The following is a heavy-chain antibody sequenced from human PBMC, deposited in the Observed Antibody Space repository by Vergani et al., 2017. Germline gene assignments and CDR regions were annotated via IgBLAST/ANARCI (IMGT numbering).Heavy chain of an antibody. Sequence: QVQLQESGPGLVKPSETLSLTCTVSGGSISSYYWSWIRQPPGKGLEWIGYIYYSGSTNYNPSLKSRVTISVDTSKNQFSLKLSSVTAADTAVYYCARVPNDTPGGGAFDIWGQGTMVTVSS. V-gene: IGHV4-59*12. CDR3: ARVPNDTPGGGAFDI. J-gene: IGHJ3*02. CDR2: IYYSGST. CDR1: GGSISSYY. D-gene: IGHD3-22*01.